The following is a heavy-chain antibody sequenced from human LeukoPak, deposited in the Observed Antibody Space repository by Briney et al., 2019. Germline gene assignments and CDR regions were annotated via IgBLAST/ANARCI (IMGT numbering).Heavy chain of an antibody. CDR1: GFTFSNAW. Sequence: PGGSLRLSCAASGFTFSNAWMSWVRQAPGKGLEWVGRIKSKTDGGTTDYAAPVKGRFTISRDDSKNTLYLQMNSLKTEDTAVYYCTTESYYYDSSGHYGTPDWGQGTLVTVSS. D-gene: IGHD3-22*01. CDR2: IKSKTDGGTT. V-gene: IGHV3-15*01. CDR3: TTESYYYDSSGHYGTPD. J-gene: IGHJ4*02.